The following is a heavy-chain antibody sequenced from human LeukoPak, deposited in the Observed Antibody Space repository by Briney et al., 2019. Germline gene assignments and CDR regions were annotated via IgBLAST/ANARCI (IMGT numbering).Heavy chain of an antibody. CDR3: ARDSYCSSXSXYYFDF. CDR2: XWYDGSDK. CDR1: GFTFTSYA. D-gene: IGHD2-2*01. J-gene: IGHJ4*02. V-gene: IGHV3-33*01. Sequence: GGSLRLSCTASGFTFTSYAIHWVRQAPGKGLEWVAVXWYDGSDKYYADSVKGRFTISRDISKNTLYPQMNSLRAEDTAVYYCARDSYCSSXSXYYFDFWGQGALVAVSS.